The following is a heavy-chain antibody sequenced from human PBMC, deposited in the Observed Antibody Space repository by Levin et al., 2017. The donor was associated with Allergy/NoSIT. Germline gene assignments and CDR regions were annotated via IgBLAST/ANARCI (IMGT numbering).Heavy chain of an antibody. Sequence: SCTVSGDSITDSHHSWAWIRQPPGKGLEWIGSIYYSGRTYYNPSLKSPVTISLDTSKNQFSLKLTSVTAADTSVYYCAREALAYFDYWGPGTLVTVSS. CDR3: AREALAYFDY. CDR1: GDSITDSHHS. CDR2: IYYSGRT. V-gene: IGHV4-39*07. J-gene: IGHJ4*02.